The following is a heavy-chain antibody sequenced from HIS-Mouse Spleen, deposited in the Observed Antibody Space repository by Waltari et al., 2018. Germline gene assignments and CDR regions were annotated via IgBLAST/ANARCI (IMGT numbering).Heavy chain of an antibody. CDR2: INSEGSST. V-gene: IGHV3-74*01. CDR3: ARDLELDAFDI. J-gene: IGHJ3*02. D-gene: IGHD1-1*01. CDR1: GFTFSSYW. Sequence: EVQLVESGGGLVQPGGSLRLSCAASGFTFSSYWMHWVRQAPGKGLVGVSRINSEGSSTSYADAVKGRFTISRDNAKNTLYLQMNSLRAEDTAVYYCARDLELDAFDIWGQGTMVTVSS.